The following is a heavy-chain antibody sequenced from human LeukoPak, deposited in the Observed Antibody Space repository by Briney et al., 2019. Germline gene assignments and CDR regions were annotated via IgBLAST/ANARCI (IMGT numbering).Heavy chain of an antibody. V-gene: IGHV1-18*01. CDR2: ISAYNGNT. Sequence: ASVKVSSKASGYTFTSYGISWVRQAPGQGLEWMGWISAYNGNTNYAQKLQGRVTMTTDTSTSTAYMELRSLRSDDTAVYYCARGLRGYSGYDYSFDYWGQGTLVTVSS. CDR1: GYTFTSYG. D-gene: IGHD5-12*01. CDR3: ARGLRGYSGYDYSFDY. J-gene: IGHJ4*02.